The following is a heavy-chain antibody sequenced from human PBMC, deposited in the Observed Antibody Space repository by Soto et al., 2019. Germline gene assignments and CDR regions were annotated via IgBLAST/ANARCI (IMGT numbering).Heavy chain of an antibody. CDR2: FDPEDGET. V-gene: IGHV1-24*01. CDR3: ATIGTITMVRGVITQNGMDV. Sequence: GASVKVSCKVSGYTLTELSMHWVRQAPGKGLEWMGGFDPEDGETIYAQKFQGRVTMTEDTSTDTAYMELSSLRSEDTAVYYCATIGTITMVRGVITQNGMDVWGQGTTVTVS. D-gene: IGHD3-10*01. CDR1: GYTLTELS. J-gene: IGHJ6*02.